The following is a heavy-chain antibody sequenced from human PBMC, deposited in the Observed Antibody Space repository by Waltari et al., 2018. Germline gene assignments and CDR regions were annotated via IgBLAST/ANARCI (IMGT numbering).Heavy chain of an antibody. CDR2: LYYSGST. CDR1: GRSISSYY. D-gene: IGHD3-22*01. V-gene: IGHV4-59*01. CDR3: ARAGWGLLPYWYFDL. J-gene: IGHJ2*01. Sequence: QVQLQESGPGLVKPSETLSLTCTVSGRSISSYYWRWIRQPPGKGLEWIGYLYYSGSTNYNPSLKSRVTISVDTSKNQFSLKLSSVTAADTAVYYCARAGWGLLPYWYFDLWGRGTLVTVSS.